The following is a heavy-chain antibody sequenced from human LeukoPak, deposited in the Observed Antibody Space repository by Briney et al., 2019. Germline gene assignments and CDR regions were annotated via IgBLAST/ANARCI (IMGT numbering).Heavy chain of an antibody. V-gene: IGHV3-9*01. D-gene: IGHD3-3*01. CDR1: GFTFDDYA. CDR2: ISWNSGSI. Sequence: GRSLRLSCAASGFTFDDYAMPWVRQAPGKGLEWVSGISWNSGSIGYADSVKGRFTISRDNAKNSLYLQMNSLRAEDTALYYCAKDISITIFGVVSSHAFDIWGQGTMVTVSS. CDR3: AKDISITIFGVVSSHAFDI. J-gene: IGHJ3*02.